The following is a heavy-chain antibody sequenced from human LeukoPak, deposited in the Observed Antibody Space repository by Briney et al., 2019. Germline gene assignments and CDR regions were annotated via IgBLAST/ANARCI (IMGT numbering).Heavy chain of an antibody. CDR1: GFTISSYS. CDR2: ISSSSSYI. D-gene: IGHD6-13*01. CDR3: ARDGEQQLVADY. J-gene: IGHJ4*02. Sequence: GGSLRLSCAASGFTISSYSMNWVRQAPGKGLEWVSSISSSSSYIYYADSVKGRFTISRDNAKNSLYLQMNSLRAEDTAVYYCARDGEQQLVADYWGQGTLVTVSS. V-gene: IGHV3-21*01.